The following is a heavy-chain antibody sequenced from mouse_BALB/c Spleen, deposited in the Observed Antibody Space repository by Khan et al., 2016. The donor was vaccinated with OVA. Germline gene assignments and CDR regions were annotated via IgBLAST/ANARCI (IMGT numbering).Heavy chain of an antibody. Sequence: QIQLVQSGPELKKPGETVKISCKASGYTFTNSGMNWVKQAPGKGLKWMGWINTYTGEPTYADVFKGRFAFSLETSASTVYLQINNLNNEDTATYFCARSNADYWFAYWGQGTLVAVSA. CDR2: INTYTGEP. J-gene: IGHJ3*01. CDR3: ARSNADYWFAY. D-gene: IGHD2-13*01. V-gene: IGHV9-3-1*01. CDR1: GYTFTNSG.